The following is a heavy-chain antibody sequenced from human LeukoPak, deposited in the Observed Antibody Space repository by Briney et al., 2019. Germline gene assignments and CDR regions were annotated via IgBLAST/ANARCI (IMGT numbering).Heavy chain of an antibody. CDR1: GFTFSIDW. V-gene: IGHV3-7*01. CDR3: VSGDWGARDSFDL. CDR2: INQDESQK. Sequence: PGGSLRLSCSASGFTFSIDWMSWFRQAPGKGLEGWANINQDESQKYYVDSVKGRFTISRDNAKNSLFLQMSSVRGEDRSVYYCVSGDWGARDSFDLWGRGRMVSVSS. J-gene: IGHJ3*01. D-gene: IGHD2-21*02.